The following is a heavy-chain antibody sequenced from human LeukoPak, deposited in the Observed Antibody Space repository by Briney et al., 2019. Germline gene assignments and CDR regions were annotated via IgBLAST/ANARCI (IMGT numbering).Heavy chain of an antibody. CDR3: ARSSRYSSSYHLDY. D-gene: IGHD6-13*01. J-gene: IGHJ4*02. CDR2: ISAYNGNT. Sequence: GASVKVSCKASGYTFTSYGISWVRQAPGQGLEWMGWISAYNGNTNYAQKLQGRVTMTTDTSTSTAYMELRSLRSDDTAVYYCARSSRYSSSYHLDYWGQGTLVTVSS. V-gene: IGHV1-18*01. CDR1: GYTFTSYG.